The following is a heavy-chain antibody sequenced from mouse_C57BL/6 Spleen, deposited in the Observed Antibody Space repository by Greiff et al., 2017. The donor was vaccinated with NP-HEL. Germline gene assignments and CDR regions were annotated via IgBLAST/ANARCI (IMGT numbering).Heavy chain of an antibody. CDR2: ISYDGSN. V-gene: IGHV3-6*01. Sequence: VQLKESGPGLVKPSQSLSLTCSVTGYSITSGYYWNWIRQFPGNKLEWMGYISYDGSNNYNPSLKNRIPITRDTSKNQFFLKLNSVTTEDTATYYCARDHGLTTVFDYWGQGTTLTVSS. J-gene: IGHJ2*01. D-gene: IGHD1-1*01. CDR1: GYSITSGYY. CDR3: ARDHGLTTVFDY.